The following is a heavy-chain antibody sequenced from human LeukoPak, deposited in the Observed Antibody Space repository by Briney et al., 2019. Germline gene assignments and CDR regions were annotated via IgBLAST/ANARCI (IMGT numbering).Heavy chain of an antibody. J-gene: IGHJ3*02. D-gene: IGHD2/OR15-2a*01. CDR2: IYWDDDK. Sequence: ESGPTLVNPTQTLTLTCTFSGFSLSTSGVGVGWIRQPPGKALEWLALIYWDDDKRYSPSLKSRLTITKDTSKNQVVLTMTNMDPVDTATYYCARIGSWAISMLFDIWGQGTMVTVSS. V-gene: IGHV2-5*02. CDR1: GFSLSTSGVG. CDR3: ARIGSWAISMLFDI.